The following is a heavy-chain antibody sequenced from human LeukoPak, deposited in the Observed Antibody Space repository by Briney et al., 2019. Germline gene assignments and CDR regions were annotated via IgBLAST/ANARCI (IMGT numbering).Heavy chain of an antibody. J-gene: IGHJ4*02. Sequence: GGSLRLSCAASGFTFSSYWMHWVRQAPGKGLVWVSRINSDGSSTSYADSVKGRFTISRDNSKNTLYLQMNSLRAEDTAVYYCARDRAGDGYYFDYWGQGTLVTVSS. CDR1: GFTFSSYW. D-gene: IGHD5-24*01. CDR3: ARDRAGDGYYFDY. CDR2: INSDGSST. V-gene: IGHV3-74*01.